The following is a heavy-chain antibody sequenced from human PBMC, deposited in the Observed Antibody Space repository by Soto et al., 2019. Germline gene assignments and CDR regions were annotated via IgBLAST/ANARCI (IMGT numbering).Heavy chain of an antibody. V-gene: IGHV1-2*02. CDR3: ARQECGGHCYRRHFDS. J-gene: IGHJ4*02. CDR1: GYTFSGYH. D-gene: IGHD2-21*02. CDR2: INPKNGGT. Sequence: ASVKVSCKASGYTFSGYHIHWVRQAPGQGLEWMGWINPKNGGTNFAEKFQGRVTMTSDTSITTAFMELSSLRSDDTAVYYCARQECGGHCYRRHFDSWGQGTPVTVSS.